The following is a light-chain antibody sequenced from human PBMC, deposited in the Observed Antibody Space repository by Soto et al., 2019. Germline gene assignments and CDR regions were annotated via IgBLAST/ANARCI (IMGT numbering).Light chain of an antibody. Sequence: QSALTQPASMSGSPGQSITISCTGTSGDVGFYDFVSWYQQHPGKVPRLIIYGVTKRPSGVSHRFSGSKSGNTASLTISGLKVKNEVVYFCAPYTRSPTYLLGGGTKVTVL. CDR2: GVT. CDR1: SGDVGFYDF. V-gene: IGLV2-14*03. CDR3: APYTRSPTYL. J-gene: IGLJ3*02.